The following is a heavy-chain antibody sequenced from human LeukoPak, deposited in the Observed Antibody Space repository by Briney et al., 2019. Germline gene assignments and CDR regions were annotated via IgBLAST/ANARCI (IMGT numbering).Heavy chain of an antibody. CDR3: ARDLGSSSWYELDS. Sequence: SETLSLTCTVSGDSFSTYYWSWIRQPAGKGLEWIGHIHTSGSTNYNPSLKSRVTMSVDTSKNQFSLKLSSVTAADTAVYYCARDLGSSSWYELDSWGQGTLVTVSS. CDR1: GDSFSTYY. J-gene: IGHJ4*02. CDR2: IHTSGST. V-gene: IGHV4-4*07. D-gene: IGHD6-13*01.